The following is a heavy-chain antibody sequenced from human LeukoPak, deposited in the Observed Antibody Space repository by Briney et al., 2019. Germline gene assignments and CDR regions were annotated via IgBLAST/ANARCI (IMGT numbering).Heavy chain of an antibody. CDR3: ARRYYYNLGSFPFDF. CDR2: IHNSGTT. J-gene: IGHJ4*02. D-gene: IGHD3-10*01. CDR1: GGPFSGYF. Sequence: PSETLSLTCAVSGGPFSGYFWSWIRQSSGKGLEWIGEIHNSGTTNYKPSLNSRVTISEDTSKNQFYLNLSSVTAADTAVYYCARRYYYNLGSFPFDFWGQGTLVTVSS. V-gene: IGHV4-34*01.